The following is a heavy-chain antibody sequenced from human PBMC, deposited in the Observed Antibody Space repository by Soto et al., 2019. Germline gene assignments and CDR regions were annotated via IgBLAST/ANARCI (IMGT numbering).Heavy chain of an antibody. CDR3: ARGHQLLLS. V-gene: IGHV4-59*01. CDR2: ISYSGST. Sequence: SETLSLTCTVSGGSISSYYWTWIRQPPGKGLEWIGYISYSGSTDYNPSLKSRVTISLDTSKNQFSLKLSSVTAADTAVYYCARGHQLLLSWGQGALVTVSS. J-gene: IGHJ4*02. D-gene: IGHD2-2*01. CDR1: GGSISSYY.